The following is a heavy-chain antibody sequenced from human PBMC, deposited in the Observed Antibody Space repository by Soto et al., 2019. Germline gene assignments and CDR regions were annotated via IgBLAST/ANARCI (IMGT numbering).Heavy chain of an antibody. D-gene: IGHD4-17*01. CDR3: ARDSGGDYHNYYMDC. J-gene: IGHJ6*03. V-gene: IGHV3-33*01. Sequence: QMQLVESGGGVVQPGTSLRLSCEASGFTFSNYAMHWVRQAPGKGLEWVTIIWYDGSDKNYGDSVKGRFTISRDNSKNTLYLQMNSLRVEDTAVYYCARDSGGDYHNYYMDCWGKGTTVTVSS. CDR2: IWYDGSDK. CDR1: GFTFSNYA.